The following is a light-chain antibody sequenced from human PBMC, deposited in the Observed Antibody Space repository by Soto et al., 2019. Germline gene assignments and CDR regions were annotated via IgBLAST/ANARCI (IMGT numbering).Light chain of an antibody. CDR1: QTVSSRF. Sequence: EIVLTQSPGTLSLSPGERATLSCRASQTVSSRFSAWYQQKPGQAPRLLIYDASNRATGIPARFSGSGSGTDFTLTISSLEPEDSAVYYCQQRSNWPLTFGPGTKVDI. CDR3: QQRSNWPLT. J-gene: IGKJ3*01. V-gene: IGKV3-11*01. CDR2: DAS.